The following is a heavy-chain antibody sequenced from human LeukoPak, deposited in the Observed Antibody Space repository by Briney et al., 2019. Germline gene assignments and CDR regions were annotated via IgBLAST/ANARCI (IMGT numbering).Heavy chain of an antibody. CDR2: ISNSGNYI. J-gene: IGHJ3*01. V-gene: IGHV3-21*01. CDR1: GFTFSSYS. Sequence: PGGSLRLSCAASGFTFSSYSMNWVRQAPGKGLEWVSSISNSGNYIYYADSVKGRFTISKDNAKNSLYLQMNSLGAEDTAIYWCARGGIAAQRRDTFDVWGQGTVVTVSS. CDR3: ARGGIAAQRRDTFDV. D-gene: IGHD6-13*01.